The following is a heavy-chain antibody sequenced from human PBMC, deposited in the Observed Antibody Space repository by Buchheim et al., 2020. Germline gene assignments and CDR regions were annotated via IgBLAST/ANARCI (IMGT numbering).Heavy chain of an antibody. CDR3: ARARAYSRGTKNYYYYGMDV. CDR1: GGSFSGYY. D-gene: IGHD1-14*01. CDR2: INHSGST. J-gene: IGHJ6*02. V-gene: IGHV4-34*01. Sequence: QVQLQQWGAGLLKPSETLSLTCAVYGGSFSGYYWSWIRQPPGKGLEWIGEINHSGSTNYNPSLKSRVTISVDTSKNQFSLKLSSVTAADTAVYYCARARAYSRGTKNYYYYGMDVWGQGTT.